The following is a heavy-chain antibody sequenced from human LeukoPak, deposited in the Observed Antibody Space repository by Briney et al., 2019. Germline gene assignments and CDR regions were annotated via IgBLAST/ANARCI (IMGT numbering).Heavy chain of an antibody. V-gene: IGHV4-34*01. Sequence: SETLSLTCAVYGGSFSGYYWSWIRQPPGKGLEWIGEINHSGSTNYNPSLKSRVTISVDTSKNQFSLKLSSVTAADTAVYYCARQVVATGWFDPWGRGTLVTVSS. CDR2: INHSGST. CDR3: ARQVVATGWFDP. J-gene: IGHJ5*02. CDR1: GGSFSGYY. D-gene: IGHD5-12*01.